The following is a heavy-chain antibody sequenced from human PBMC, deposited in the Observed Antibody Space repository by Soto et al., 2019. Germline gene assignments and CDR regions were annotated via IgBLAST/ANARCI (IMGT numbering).Heavy chain of an antibody. CDR2: INPSGGST. J-gene: IGHJ4*02. V-gene: IGHV1-46*03. D-gene: IGHD2-15*01. CDR1: GYTFTSYY. CDR3: ARSKLDIVVVVAATGPSDY. Sequence: ASVKVSCKASGYTFTSYYMHCVRQPPGQGLEWMGIINPSGGSTSYAQKFQGRVTMTRDTSTSTVYMELSSLRSEDTAVYYCARSKLDIVVVVAATGPSDYWGQGTLVTVSA.